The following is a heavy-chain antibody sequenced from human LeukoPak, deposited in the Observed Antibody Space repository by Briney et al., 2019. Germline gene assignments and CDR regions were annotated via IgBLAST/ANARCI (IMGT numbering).Heavy chain of an antibody. CDR3: AKGKDYYLDY. V-gene: IGHV3-21*01. CDR2: ISSTSSYI. J-gene: IGHJ4*02. CDR1: GFTFSSYS. Sequence: SGGSLRLSCAASGFTFSSYSMNWVRQAPGKGLERVSSISSTSSYIYYADSVKGRITISRDNSKNTLNVQMNSLRAEDTAVYYCAKGKDYYLDYWGQGTLVTVSS. D-gene: IGHD3-10*01.